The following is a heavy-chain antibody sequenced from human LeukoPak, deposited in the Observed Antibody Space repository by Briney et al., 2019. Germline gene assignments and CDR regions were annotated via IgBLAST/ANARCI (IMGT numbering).Heavy chain of an antibody. J-gene: IGHJ6*02. Sequence: PGRSLRLSCAASGFTFSSYGMHWVRQAPGKGLEWVAVISYDETTKYYADSVKGRFTISRDSSKNTLYLQMNSLRTEDTGVYYCAKKGHSGYDSYHYYGMDVWGQGTLVTVSS. V-gene: IGHV3-30*18. CDR1: GFTFSSYG. CDR3: AKKGHSGYDSYHYYGMDV. D-gene: IGHD5-12*01. CDR2: ISYDETTK.